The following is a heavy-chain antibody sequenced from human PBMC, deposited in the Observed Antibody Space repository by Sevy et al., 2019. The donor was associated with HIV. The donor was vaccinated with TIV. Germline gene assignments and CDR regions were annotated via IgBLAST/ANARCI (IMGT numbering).Heavy chain of an antibody. V-gene: IGHV1-2*02. CDR1: GYTFTGYY. CDR3: ASSPVSGATHPFDY. D-gene: IGHD1-26*01. J-gene: IGHJ4*02. CDR2: INPNSRGT. Sequence: ASVKVSCKASGYTFTGYYMHWVRQAPGQGLEWMGWINPNSRGTNYAQKFQGRVTMTRDTSISTAYMELSRLRSDDTAVYYCASSPVSGATHPFDYWGQGTLVTVSS.